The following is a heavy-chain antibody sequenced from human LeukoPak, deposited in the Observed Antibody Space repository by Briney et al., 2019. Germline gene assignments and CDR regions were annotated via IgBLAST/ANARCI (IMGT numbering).Heavy chain of an antibody. Sequence: SETLSLTCAVSGDSISSGAFYWSWIRQPPGKGLEWIGYIYYSGSTYYNPSLKSRVTISVDTSKNQFSLNLSSVTVADTAVYYCAREGSGPDYWGQGTLVTVSS. J-gene: IGHJ4*02. CDR2: IYYSGST. CDR1: GDSISSGAFY. CDR3: AREGSGPDY. D-gene: IGHD2-15*01. V-gene: IGHV4-31*11.